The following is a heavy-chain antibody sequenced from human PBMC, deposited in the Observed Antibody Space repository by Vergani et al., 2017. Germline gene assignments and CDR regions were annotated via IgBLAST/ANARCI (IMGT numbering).Heavy chain of an antibody. CDR1: GFTFSNYW. J-gene: IGHJ6*02. CDR2: IKQDGSEK. V-gene: IGHV3-7*01. CDR3: ARDIYSIVVVPAATIRVNYYYYGMDV. D-gene: IGHD2-2*01. Sequence: EVQLVESGGGLVQPGGSLRLSCAASGFTFSNYWMRWVRQAPGKGLEWVANIKQDGSEKNYVDSVKGRFTISRDNAKNSLYLQMNSLRAEDTAVYYCARDIYSIVVVPAATIRVNYYYYGMDVWGQGTTVTVSS.